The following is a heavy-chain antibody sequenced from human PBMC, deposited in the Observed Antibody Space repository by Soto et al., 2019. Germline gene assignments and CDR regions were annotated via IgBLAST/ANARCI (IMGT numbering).Heavy chain of an antibody. CDR2: IYYSGST. Sequence: SETLSLTCTVSGDSVSSGSYYWSWIRQPPGKGLEWIGYIYYSGSTDYNPSLKSRVTISVDTSKNQFSLKLSSVTAADTAVYYCATLRVAAYDSFYIWGQGTMVTVSS. CDR3: ATLRVAAYDSFYI. J-gene: IGHJ3*02. CDR1: GDSVSSGSYY. D-gene: IGHD2-15*01. V-gene: IGHV4-61*01.